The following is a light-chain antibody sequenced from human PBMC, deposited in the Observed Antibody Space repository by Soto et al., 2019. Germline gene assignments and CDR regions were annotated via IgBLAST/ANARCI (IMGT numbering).Light chain of an antibody. V-gene: IGKV1-39*01. J-gene: IGKJ2*01. CDR3: QQSYSTRYT. Sequence: DIQMTQSPSSLSASVGDRVTITCRASQSISNYLNWYQQKPGKAPKLLIYAASSLQGGVPSRFSGSGSGTEFTLTITRLQPEDYATYYCQQSYSTRYTFGQGTKLEIK. CDR2: AAS. CDR1: QSISNY.